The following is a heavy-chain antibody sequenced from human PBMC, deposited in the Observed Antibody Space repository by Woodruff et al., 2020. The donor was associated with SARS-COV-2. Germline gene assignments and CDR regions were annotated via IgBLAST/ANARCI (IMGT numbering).Heavy chain of an antibody. CDR3: AINGGPIYGDYVVDY. J-gene: IGHJ4*02. Sequence: SVKGRFTISRDNSKNTLYLQMNSLRAEDTAVYYCAINGGPIYGDYVVDYWGQGTLVTVSS. D-gene: IGHD4-17*01. V-gene: IGHV3-23*01.